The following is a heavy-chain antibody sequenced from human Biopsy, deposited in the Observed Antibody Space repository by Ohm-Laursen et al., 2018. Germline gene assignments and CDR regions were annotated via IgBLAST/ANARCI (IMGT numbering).Heavy chain of an antibody. J-gene: IGHJ3*01. D-gene: IGHD1-1*01. V-gene: IGHV4-4*07. CDR3: ASAVLGTTNDAFDL. Sequence: SGTLSLTCNVSGGDINNYYWSWIRQPAGKGLEWIGRIYPGGSTNYNPSLKSRVTMTVDTSKKQLSLRLRSVTAADTAMYYCASAVLGTTNDAFDLWGQGTMVVVSS. CDR2: IYPGGST. CDR1: GGDINNYY.